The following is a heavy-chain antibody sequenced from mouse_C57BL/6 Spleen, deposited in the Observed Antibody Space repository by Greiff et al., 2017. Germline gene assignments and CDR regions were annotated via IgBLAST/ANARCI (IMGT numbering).Heavy chain of an antibody. CDR2: INPNNGGT. CDR3: EGHRGAMDY. Sequence: VQLQQSGPELVKPGASVKISCKASGYTFTDYYMNWVKQSHGKSLEWIGDINPNNGGTSYNQKFKGKATLTVDKSSSTAYMELRSLTSEDSAVYYCEGHRGAMDYWGQGTSVTVSS. CDR1: GYTFTDYY. J-gene: IGHJ4*01. D-gene: IGHD2-14*01. V-gene: IGHV1-26*01.